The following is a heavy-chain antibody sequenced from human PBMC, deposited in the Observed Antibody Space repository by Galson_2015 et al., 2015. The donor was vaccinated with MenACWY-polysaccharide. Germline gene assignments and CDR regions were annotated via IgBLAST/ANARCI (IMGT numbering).Heavy chain of an antibody. J-gene: IGHJ4*02. CDR2: ISSSGTTI. CDR1: GFSFSDNY. D-gene: IGHD5-24*01. V-gene: IGHV3-11*01. CDR3: AGLLKMACPH. Sequence: SLRLSCAASGFSFSDNYMSWIRQAPGKGLEWVSYISSSGTTIYYADSVKGRFTISRDNAKNSLYLQMNSLRPEDTAVYYCAGLLKMACPHWGQGTLVTVSS.